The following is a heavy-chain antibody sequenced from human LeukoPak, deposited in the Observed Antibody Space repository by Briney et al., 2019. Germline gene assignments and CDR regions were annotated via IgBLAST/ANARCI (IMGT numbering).Heavy chain of an antibody. CDR1: GGSFSGYY. CDR3: ARQGLWFGESFDY. Sequence: KPSETLSLTCAVYGGSFSGYYWSWIRQPPGKGLEWIGEINHSGSTNYNPSLKSRVTISVDTSKNQFSLKLSSVTAADTAVYYCARQGLWFGESFDYWGQGTLVTVSS. V-gene: IGHV4-34*01. D-gene: IGHD3-10*01. J-gene: IGHJ4*02. CDR2: INHSGST.